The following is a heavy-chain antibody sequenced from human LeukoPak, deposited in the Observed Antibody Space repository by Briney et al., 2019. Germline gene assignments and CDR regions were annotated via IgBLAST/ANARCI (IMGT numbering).Heavy chain of an antibody. CDR3: ARHKTGARGFDI. J-gene: IGHJ3*02. Sequence: SETLSLTCAVYGGSLSGYYWSWIRQPPGKGLEWIGEINHSGTTSYNPSLKSRVTISVDTSKNQFSLKLTSVTAADTAVFYCARHKTGARGFDIWGQGTMVTVSS. V-gene: IGHV4-34*01. D-gene: IGHD3-10*01. CDR1: GGSLSGYY. CDR2: INHSGTT.